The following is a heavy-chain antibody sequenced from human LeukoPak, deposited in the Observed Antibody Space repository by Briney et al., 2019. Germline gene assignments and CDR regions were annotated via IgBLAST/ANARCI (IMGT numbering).Heavy chain of an antibody. J-gene: IGHJ4*02. D-gene: IGHD3-16*01. CDR3: AGESVKIWGGGYYFDY. V-gene: IGHV4-59*01. CDR1: GGSISSYY. CDR2: IYYSGST. Sequence: SETLSLICTVSGGSISSYYWSWIRQPPGKGLEWIGYIYYSGSTNYNPSLKSRVTISVDTSKNQFSLKLSSVTAADTAVYYCAGESVKIWGGGYYFDYWGQGTLVTVSS.